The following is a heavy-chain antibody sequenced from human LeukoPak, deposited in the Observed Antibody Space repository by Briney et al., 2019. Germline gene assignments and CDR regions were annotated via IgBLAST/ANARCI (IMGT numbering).Heavy chain of an antibody. CDR2: IYYSGST. D-gene: IGHD5-12*01. V-gene: IGHV4-39*07. CDR3: ARGGGYDWGAFDY. Sequence: SETLSLTCTVSGGSISSSSYYWGWIRQPPGKGLEWIGSIYYSGSTHYNPSLKSRVTILVDTSKNQFSLKLSSVTAADTAVYYCARGGGYDWGAFDYWGQGTLVTVSS. J-gene: IGHJ4*02. CDR1: GGSISSSSYY.